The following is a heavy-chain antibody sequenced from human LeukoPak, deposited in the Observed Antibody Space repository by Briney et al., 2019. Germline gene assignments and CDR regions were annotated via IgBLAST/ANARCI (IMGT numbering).Heavy chain of an antibody. CDR2: IKQDGSEK. D-gene: IGHD3-22*01. CDR3: AKDMHDSSGYHPGY. Sequence: GGSLRLSCAASGFTFSSYWMSWVRQAPGKGLEWVANIKQDGSEKYYADSVKGRFTISRDNSKNTLYLRMNSLRAEDTAVYYCAKDMHDSSGYHPGYWGQGTLVTVSS. V-gene: IGHV3-7*01. CDR1: GFTFSSYW. J-gene: IGHJ4*02.